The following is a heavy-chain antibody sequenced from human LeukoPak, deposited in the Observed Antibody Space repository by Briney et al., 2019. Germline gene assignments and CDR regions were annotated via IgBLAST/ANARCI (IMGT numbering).Heavy chain of an antibody. V-gene: IGHV1-2*02. CDR2: ISPNTGVT. CDR1: GYTFTNYY. D-gene: IGHD4-17*01. J-gene: IGHJ6*02. Sequence: ASVKVSCKTSGYTFTNYYLHWVRQAPGQGLEWMGMISPNTGVTNYAQKFQGRVTLTRDTSIITAYMELTRLRSDDTAMYYCARDRTTVTTGYYGMDVWGQGTTLTVSS. CDR3: ARDRTTVTTGYYGMDV.